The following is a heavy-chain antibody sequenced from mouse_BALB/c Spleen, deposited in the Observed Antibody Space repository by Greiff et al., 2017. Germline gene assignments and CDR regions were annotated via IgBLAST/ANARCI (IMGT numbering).Heavy chain of an antibody. Sequence: VQVVESGPGLVQPSQSLSITCTVSGFSLNSYGVHWVRQSPGKGLEWLGVIWSGGSTDYNAAFISRLSISKDNSKSQVFFKMNSLQANDTAIYYCAPHYYGYSYAMDYWGQGTSVTVSS. V-gene: IGHV2-2*02. D-gene: IGHD1-2*01. CDR2: IWSGGST. CDR3: APHYYGYSYAMDY. CDR1: GFSLNSYG. J-gene: IGHJ4*01.